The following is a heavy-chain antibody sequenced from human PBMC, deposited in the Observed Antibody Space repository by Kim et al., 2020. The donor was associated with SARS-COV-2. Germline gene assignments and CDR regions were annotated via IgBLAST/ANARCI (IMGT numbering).Heavy chain of an antibody. J-gene: IGHJ3*02. CDR3: ARVTFDYYDSSGYYGDAFDI. D-gene: IGHD3-22*01. V-gene: IGHV3-53*04. Sequence: GGSLRLSCAASGFTVSSNYMSWVRQAPGKGLEWVSVIYSGGSTYSADSVKGRFTISRPNSKNTLYLQMNSRRAEDTAVYYCARVTFDYYDSSGYYGDAFDIWGQGTMVTVSS. CDR1: GFTVSSNY. CDR2: IYSGGST.